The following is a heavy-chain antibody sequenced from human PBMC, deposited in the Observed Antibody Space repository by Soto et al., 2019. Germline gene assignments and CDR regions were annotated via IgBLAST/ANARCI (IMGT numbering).Heavy chain of an antibody. CDR3: AKSGTVLNWFDP. CDR1: GFIFSSYA. V-gene: IGHV3-23*01. Sequence: GGSLRLSCAASGFIFSSYAMSWVRQAPGKGLGWVSSVTAGGGRSYYADSVKGRFSISRDNSKNTLYLQMNSLRAEDTAVYYCAKSGTVLNWFDPWGQGTQVTVSS. J-gene: IGHJ5*02. CDR2: VTAGGGRS. D-gene: IGHD1-1*01.